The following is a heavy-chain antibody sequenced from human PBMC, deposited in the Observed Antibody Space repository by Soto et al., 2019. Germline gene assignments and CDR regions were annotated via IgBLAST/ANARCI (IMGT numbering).Heavy chain of an antibody. CDR2: ISAYNGNT. Sequence: ASVKVSCKASGYTFTSSGISWVRQAPEQGLEWMGWISAYNGNTNYAQKLQGRVTMTTDTSTSTAYMELRSLRSDDTAVYYCARVRLSLLLPNYYYYGMDVWGQGTTVTVSS. V-gene: IGHV1-18*01. CDR3: ARVRLSLLLPNYYYYGMDV. D-gene: IGHD3-3*01. J-gene: IGHJ6*02. CDR1: GYTFTSSG.